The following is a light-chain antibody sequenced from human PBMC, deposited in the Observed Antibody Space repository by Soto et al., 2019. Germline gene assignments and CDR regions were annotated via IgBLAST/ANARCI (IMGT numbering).Light chain of an antibody. J-gene: IGKJ1*01. CDR3: QQSLVTPRT. V-gene: IGKV1-39*01. CDR2: DAT. CDR1: QTLKSY. Sequence: DIQITQSPSSLSASLGDRVTITCRASQTLKSYLNWYQHKPGKAPNLLIHDATTLQTGVRSRFSGSGSGTAFTLTISRLQPEDFATYYCQQSLVTPRTFGQGTKVAIK.